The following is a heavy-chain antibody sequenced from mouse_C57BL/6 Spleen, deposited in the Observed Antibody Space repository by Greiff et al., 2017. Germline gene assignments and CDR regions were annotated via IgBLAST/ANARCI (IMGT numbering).Heavy chain of an antibody. D-gene: IGHD2-3*01. CDR3: VRQDGYYVGMDY. Sequence: EPGGGLVQPKGSLTLSCAASGFSFNTYAMNWVRQAPGKGLEWVARIRSKSNNYATYYADSVKDRFTISRDDSESMLYLQMNNLKTEDTAMYYCVRQDGYYVGMDYWGQGTSVTVSS. CDR1: GFSFNTYA. CDR2: IRSKSNNYAT. V-gene: IGHV10-1*01. J-gene: IGHJ4*01.